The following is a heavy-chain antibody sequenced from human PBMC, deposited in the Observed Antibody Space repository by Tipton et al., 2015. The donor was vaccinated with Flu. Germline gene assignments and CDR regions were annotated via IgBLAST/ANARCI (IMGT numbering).Heavy chain of an antibody. CDR2: IIPIFGTA. CDR1: GGTFSSHA. J-gene: IGHJ4*02. V-gene: IGHV1-69*01. CDR3: ARASIVGATTDLLYYFDY. D-gene: IGHD1-26*01. Sequence: QLVQSGAEVKKPGSSVKVSCKASGGTFSSHAISWVRQAPGQGLEWMGGIIPIFGTANYAQKFQGRVTITADESTSTAYVELSSLRSEDTAVYYCARASIVGATTDLLYYFDYWGQGTLVTVSS.